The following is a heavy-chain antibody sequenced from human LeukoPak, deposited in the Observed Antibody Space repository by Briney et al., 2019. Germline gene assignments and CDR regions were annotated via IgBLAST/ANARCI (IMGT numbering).Heavy chain of an antibody. J-gene: IGHJ6*02. CDR3: ARKPVSSWYRPAPYYYYGMDV. Sequence: GGSLRLSCAASGFSFSSYGMHWVRQAPGKGLEWVAVVWYDGNYKDYADSVKGRFTISRDNSKNTLYLQMNSLRAEDTAVYYCARKPVSSWYRPAPYYYYGMDVWGQGTTVTVSS. CDR1: GFSFSSYG. V-gene: IGHV3-33*01. D-gene: IGHD6-13*01. CDR2: VWYDGNYK.